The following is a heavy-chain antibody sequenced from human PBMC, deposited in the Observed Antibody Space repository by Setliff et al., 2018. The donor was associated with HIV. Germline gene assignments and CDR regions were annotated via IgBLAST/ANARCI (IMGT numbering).Heavy chain of an antibody. CDR2: IYNGGNT. Sequence: SETLSLTCSVSGVSINTYYWSWIRQPPGKGLEWFGYIYNGGNTNYNPSLESRVSMSLDTSKNQFSLKLTSVTAADTAMYFCTKGRLGQADYWGQGTLVTVSS. D-gene: IGHD4-17*01. CDR3: TKGRLGQADY. CDR1: GVSINTYY. J-gene: IGHJ4*02. V-gene: IGHV4-59*01.